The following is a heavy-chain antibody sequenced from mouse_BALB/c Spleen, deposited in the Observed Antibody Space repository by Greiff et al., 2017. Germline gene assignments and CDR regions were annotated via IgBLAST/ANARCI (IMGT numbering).Heavy chain of an antibody. CDR3: TRDDYDVGFAY. CDR1: GFTFSNYW. CDR2: IRLKSNNYAT. Sequence: EVKLEESGGGLVQPGGSMKLSCVASGFTFSNYWMNWVRQSPEKGLEWVAEIRLKSNNYATHYAESVKGRFTISRDDSKSSVYLQMNNLRAEDTGIYYCTRDDYDVGFAYWGQGTLVTVSA. D-gene: IGHD2-4*01. V-gene: IGHV6-6*02. J-gene: IGHJ3*01.